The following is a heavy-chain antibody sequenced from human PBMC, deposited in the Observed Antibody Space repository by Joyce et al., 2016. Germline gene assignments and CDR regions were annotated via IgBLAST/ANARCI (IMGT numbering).Heavy chain of an antibody. Sequence: QMQLVESGGGVVQPGRSLRLSCAASGFTLSSYAMHWVRQAPGKGREGVAVISYDGSNEYYADSVKGRFTISRDISKKAVYLQMSSLRAEDTAVYYCAKDASYYGSGSDAFDMWGQGTMVTVSS. D-gene: IGHD3-10*01. CDR3: AKDASYYGSGSDAFDM. CDR1: GFTLSSYA. J-gene: IGHJ3*02. V-gene: IGHV3-30*18. CDR2: ISYDGSNE.